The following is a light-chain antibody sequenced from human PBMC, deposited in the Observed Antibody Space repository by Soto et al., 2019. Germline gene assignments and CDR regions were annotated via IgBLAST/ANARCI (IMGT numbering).Light chain of an antibody. Sequence: EVVLTQSPGTLSLSPGERATLSCRASQSVSSSYLAWYQQKPGQAPRLLIYGASSRATGTPDRFSGSGSGTDFTLTISRLEPEDSAVYYCQQYGSSRNTFGQGTKLEIK. CDR3: QQYGSSRNT. V-gene: IGKV3-20*01. CDR2: GAS. CDR1: QSVSSSY. J-gene: IGKJ2*01.